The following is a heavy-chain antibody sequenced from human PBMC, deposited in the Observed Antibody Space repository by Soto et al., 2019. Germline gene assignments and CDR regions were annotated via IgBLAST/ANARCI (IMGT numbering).Heavy chain of an antibody. CDR2: ISAYNGNT. CDR3: ARDLPPHSGYASDAFDI. J-gene: IGHJ3*02. CDR1: GYTFTSYG. D-gene: IGHD5-12*01. V-gene: IGHV1-18*04. Sequence: ASVKVSCKASGYTFTSYGISWVRQAPGQGLEWMGWISAYNGNTNYAQKLQGRVTMTTDTSTSTAYMELRSLRSDDTAVYYCARDLPPHSGYASDAFDIWGQGTMVTVSS.